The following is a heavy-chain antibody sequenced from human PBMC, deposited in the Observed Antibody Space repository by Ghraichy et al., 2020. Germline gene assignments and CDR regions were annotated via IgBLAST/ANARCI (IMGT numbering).Heavy chain of an antibody. CDR3: ARLEGYCAGDCYYFFDY. Sequence: GGSLRLSCVGSGFTFGSYNMNWVRQSPGKGLEWVSYITSSSRTIFYADSVKGRFTISRDNAQNSLYLQLNSLRAEDTAVYYCARLEGYCAGDCYYFFDYWGQGTRVTVSS. D-gene: IGHD2-21*02. CDR2: ITSSSRTI. J-gene: IGHJ4*02. CDR1: GFTFGSYN. V-gene: IGHV3-48*01.